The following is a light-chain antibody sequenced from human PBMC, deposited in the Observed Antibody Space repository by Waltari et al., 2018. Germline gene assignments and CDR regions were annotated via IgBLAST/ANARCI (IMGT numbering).Light chain of an antibody. V-gene: IGLV2-23*02. J-gene: IGLJ2*01. CDR1: SSDVGGYNY. CDR2: DVS. Sequence: SALTQPASVSGSPGQSITISCTGTSSDVGGYNYFSWYQQHPGKAPKLMIYDVSKRPSGVSNRFSGSKAGNTASLTSYGLQAEDEADYYCCSYAGSSTVVVGGGTKLTVL. CDR3: CSYAGSSTVV.